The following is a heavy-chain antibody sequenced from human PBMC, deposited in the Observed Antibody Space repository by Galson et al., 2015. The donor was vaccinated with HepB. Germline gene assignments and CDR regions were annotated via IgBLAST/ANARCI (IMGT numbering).Heavy chain of an antibody. CDR1: GFTFSSYS. CDR2: ISYGSTI. Sequence: SLRLSCAASGFTFSSYSMNWVRQAPGKGLEWVSYISYGSTIYYADSVKGRFTISRDNAKNSLYLQMNSLGDEDTAVYYCAREPCDYWGQGTLVTVSS. V-gene: IGHV3-48*02. J-gene: IGHJ4*02. CDR3: AREPCDY.